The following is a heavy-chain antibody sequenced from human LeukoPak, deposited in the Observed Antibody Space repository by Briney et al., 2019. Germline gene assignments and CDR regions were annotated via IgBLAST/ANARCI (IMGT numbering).Heavy chain of an antibody. V-gene: IGHV1-69*01. Sequence: SVKVSCKASGGTFSSYAISWVRQAPGQGLEWMGGIIPIFGTANYAQKFQGRVTITADESTSTAYMELSSLRSEGTAVYYCAKLRGYYDSSGSTRLGGYFDYWGQGTLVTVSS. CDR3: AKLRGYYDSSGSTRLGGYFDY. J-gene: IGHJ4*02. CDR1: GGTFSSYA. D-gene: IGHD3-22*01. CDR2: IIPIFGTA.